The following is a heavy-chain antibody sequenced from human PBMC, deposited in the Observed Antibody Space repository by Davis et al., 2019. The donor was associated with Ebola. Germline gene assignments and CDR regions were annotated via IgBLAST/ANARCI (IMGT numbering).Heavy chain of an antibody. D-gene: IGHD3-22*01. CDR3: ARWSVVIPFDY. CDR1: GFIFNSYW. J-gene: IGHJ4*02. Sequence: GGSLRLSCAASGFIFNSYWMNWVRQAPGKGLEWVSYISSSSSTIYYADSVKGRFTISRDNAKNSLYLQMNSLRAEDTAVYYCARWSVVIPFDYWGQGTLVTVSS. CDR2: ISSSSSTI. V-gene: IGHV3-48*04.